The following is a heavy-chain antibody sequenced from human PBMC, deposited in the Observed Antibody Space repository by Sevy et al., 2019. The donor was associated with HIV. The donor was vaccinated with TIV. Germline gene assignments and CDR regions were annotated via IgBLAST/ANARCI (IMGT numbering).Heavy chain of an antibody. V-gene: IGHV3-30*03. Sequence: GGSLRLSCAASGFTFSSYGMHWVRQAPGKGLEWVAVISYDGSNKYYADSVKGRFTISRDNSKNTLYLQMNSLRAEDTAVYYCAGHYSSSSFFSLGAFDIWGQGTMVTVSS. CDR2: ISYDGSNK. J-gene: IGHJ3*02. D-gene: IGHD6-6*01. CDR3: AGHYSSSSFFSLGAFDI. CDR1: GFTFSSYG.